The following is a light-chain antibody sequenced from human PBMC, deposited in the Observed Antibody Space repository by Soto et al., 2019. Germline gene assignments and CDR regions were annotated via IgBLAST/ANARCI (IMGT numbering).Light chain of an antibody. CDR3: QQYNNWPPT. Sequence: EIVMTQSPATLSVSPGERATLSCRASQSVSSNLAWYQQKSGQAPRLLIYGASTRATGIPARFSGSGSGTEFTLTISSLQSEDFAVYYCQQYNNWPPTLGQGTKVEIK. CDR2: GAS. J-gene: IGKJ1*01. V-gene: IGKV3-15*01. CDR1: QSVSSN.